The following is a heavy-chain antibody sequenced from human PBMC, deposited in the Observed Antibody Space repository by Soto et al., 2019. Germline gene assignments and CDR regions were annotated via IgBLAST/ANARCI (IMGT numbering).Heavy chain of an antibody. CDR2: VHSTGGT. J-gene: IGHJ6*02. Sequence: SETLSLTCTVSGGSITSGGYFWDWIRQPPGKGLEWIGTVHSTGGTYYSPSLRSRVTISVDTSKNLFSLKMTSASATDAAVYFCAKREDSSRFGGLDIRGQGTAVTVSS. CDR1: GGSITSGGYF. V-gene: IGHV4-39*01. CDR3: AKREDSSRFGGLDI. D-gene: IGHD3-3*01.